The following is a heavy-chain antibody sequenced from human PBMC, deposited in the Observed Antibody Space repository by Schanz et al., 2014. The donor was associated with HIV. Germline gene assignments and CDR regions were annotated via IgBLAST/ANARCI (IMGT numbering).Heavy chain of an antibody. D-gene: IGHD2-21*02. CDR1: EFTFSSYG. CDR2: ISGSGGST. Sequence: VHLVESGGGVVQPGRSLRLSCAASEFTFSSYGMHWVRQAPGRGLEWVSAISGSGGSTYYADSVKGRFTISRDNSKNTLYLQMNSLRAEDTAVYYCAKRDIVVVTAILSAFDIWGQGTMVTVS. J-gene: IGHJ3*02. V-gene: IGHV3-23*04. CDR3: AKRDIVVVTAILSAFDI.